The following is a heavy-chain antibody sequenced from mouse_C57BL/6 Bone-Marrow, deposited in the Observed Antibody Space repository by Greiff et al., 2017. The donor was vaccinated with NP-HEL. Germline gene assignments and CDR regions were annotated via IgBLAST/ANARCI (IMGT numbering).Heavy chain of an antibody. CDR3: ARKRGLTAWFAY. V-gene: IGHV1-81*01. J-gene: IGHJ3*01. CDR1: GYTFTSYG. CDR2: IYPRSGNT. D-gene: IGHD4-1*01. Sequence: QVQLKQSGAELARPGASVKLSCKASGYTFTSYGISWVKQRTGQGLEWIGEIYPRSGNTYYNEKFKGKATLTADKSSSTAYMELRSLTSEDSAVYFCARKRGLTAWFAYWGQGTLVTVSA.